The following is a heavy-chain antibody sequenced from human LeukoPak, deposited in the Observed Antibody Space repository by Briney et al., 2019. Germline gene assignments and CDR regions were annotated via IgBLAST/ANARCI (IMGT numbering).Heavy chain of an antibody. Sequence: ASVKVSCKASGGTFSSYAISWVRQAPGQGLEWMGRIIPIFGTANYAQKFQGRVTITTDESTSTAYMELSSLRSEDTAVYYCATGVEIESSSWYGGFDYWGQGTLVTVSS. CDR1: GGTFSSYA. V-gene: IGHV1-69*05. CDR2: IIPIFGTA. CDR3: ATGVEIESSSWYGGFDY. J-gene: IGHJ4*02. D-gene: IGHD6-13*01.